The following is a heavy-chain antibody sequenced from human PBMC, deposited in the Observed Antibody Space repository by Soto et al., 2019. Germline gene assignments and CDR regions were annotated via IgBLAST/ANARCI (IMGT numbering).Heavy chain of an antibody. CDR2: IYYDGSKS. CDR1: GFSFSNYG. Sequence: GGSLRLSCAASGFSFSNYGMHWVRQAPGRGLEWVAVIYYDGSKSFSADSVKGRFTISRDNSRNTLYLQMDSLRAEDTAVYYCARDLDMVVVPAAIFGSYYYGMDVWGQGTTVTVSS. CDR3: ARDLDMVVVPAAIFGSYYYGMDV. V-gene: IGHV3-30*12. D-gene: IGHD2-2*01. J-gene: IGHJ6*02.